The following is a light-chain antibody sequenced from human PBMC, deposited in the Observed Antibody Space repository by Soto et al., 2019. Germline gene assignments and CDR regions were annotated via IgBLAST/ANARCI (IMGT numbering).Light chain of an antibody. CDR2: AAS. CDR3: QQSYSTPLT. J-gene: IGKJ4*01. Sequence: DIQMTQSPSSLSASVGDRVTITCEASQDIKRFLNWYHQKPWKAPKLLIYAASSLQSGVPSRFSGSGSGTDFTLTISSLQPEDFATYYCQQSYSTPLTFGGGTKVDIK. CDR1: QDIKRF. V-gene: IGKV1-39*01.